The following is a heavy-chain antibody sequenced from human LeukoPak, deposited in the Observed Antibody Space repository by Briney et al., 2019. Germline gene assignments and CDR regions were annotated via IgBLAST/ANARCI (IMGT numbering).Heavy chain of an antibody. Sequence: SETLSLTCTVSGGSISSYYWSWIRQPPGKGLERIGYIYYSGSTNYNPSLKSRVTISVDTSKNQFSLKLSSVTAADTAVYYCARSIRGSSWFHYFDYWGQGTLVTVSS. J-gene: IGHJ4*02. CDR3: ARSIRGSSWFHYFDY. CDR2: IYYSGST. V-gene: IGHV4-59*01. CDR1: GGSISSYY. D-gene: IGHD6-13*01.